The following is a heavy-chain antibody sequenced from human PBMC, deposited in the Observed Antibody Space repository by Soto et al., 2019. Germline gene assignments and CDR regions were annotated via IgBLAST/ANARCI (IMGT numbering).Heavy chain of an antibody. CDR2: IYYTGTT. D-gene: IGHD3-10*01. J-gene: IGHJ5*01. Sequence: VQLQESGPGLVKPSQTLSLSCAVSGGSISIGGYYWSWIRQHPGKGMEWIGYIYYTGTTYYKSSLKSRVIMSVDPSKNQFSLNLTSVTAADTAVYYCAGDQWFGEPRSQYNWFDSWGQGILVTVAS. V-gene: IGHV4-31*11. CDR1: GGSISIGGYY. CDR3: AGDQWFGEPRSQYNWFDS.